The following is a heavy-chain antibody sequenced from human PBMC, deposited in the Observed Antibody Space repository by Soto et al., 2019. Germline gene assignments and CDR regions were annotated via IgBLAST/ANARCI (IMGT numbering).Heavy chain of an antibody. CDR1: GFTFSTYS. V-gene: IGHV3-21*01. CDR3: AREYTAWPLAYGLDV. CDR2: ISSRSDI. J-gene: IGHJ6*02. D-gene: IGHD2-2*02. Sequence: PGGSLRLSCVGSGFTFSTYSINWVRQAPGKGLEWVSSISSRSDIYYADSVKGRFTISRDNAKDSVSLQMNSLRAEDTAVYYCAREYTAWPLAYGLDVWGQGTTVTVSS.